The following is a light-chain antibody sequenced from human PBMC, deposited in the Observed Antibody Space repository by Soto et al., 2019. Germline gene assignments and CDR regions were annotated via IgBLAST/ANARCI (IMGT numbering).Light chain of an antibody. Sequence: DIQMTQSPSSLSASVGDRVTITCRTSQTINNYLNWYQQKPGRAPKLLIYAAYNLQSGVPSRFSGSGSGTDFTLAISALQPDDFATYYCQQSFGPLTITFGQGTRLEIK. V-gene: IGKV1-39*01. J-gene: IGKJ5*01. CDR2: AAY. CDR3: QQSFGPLTIT. CDR1: QTINNY.